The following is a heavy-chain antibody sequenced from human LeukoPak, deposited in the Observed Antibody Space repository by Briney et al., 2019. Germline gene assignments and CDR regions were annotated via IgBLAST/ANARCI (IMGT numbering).Heavy chain of an antibody. CDR1: GGPISSRSYY. V-gene: IGHV4-61*01. J-gene: IGHJ6*03. CDR2: ISYSGST. D-gene: IGHD3-9*01. Sequence: SETLSLTCTLSGGPISSRSYYWSWIRQPPGKGLEWIGYISYSGSTNYNPSLKSRVTISVDTSKNQFSLKLSSVTAADTAVYYCARLRYYYYMDVWGKGTTVTISS. CDR3: ARLRYYYYMDV.